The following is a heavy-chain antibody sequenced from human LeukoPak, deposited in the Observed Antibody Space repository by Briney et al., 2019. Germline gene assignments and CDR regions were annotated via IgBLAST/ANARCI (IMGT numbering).Heavy chain of an antibody. CDR1: GFTFSNYG. Sequence: GGSLRLSCVTSGFTFSNYGMDWVRQAPGKGLEWVAFVRYDGSHQYLADSVKGRFTISRDNSKNTLYLEMNSLRAEDTAVYYCAKAQTTQYCSSTSCSYDYWGQGTLVTVSS. D-gene: IGHD2-2*01. J-gene: IGHJ4*02. V-gene: IGHV3-30*02. CDR2: VRYDGSHQ. CDR3: AKAQTTQYCSSTSCSYDY.